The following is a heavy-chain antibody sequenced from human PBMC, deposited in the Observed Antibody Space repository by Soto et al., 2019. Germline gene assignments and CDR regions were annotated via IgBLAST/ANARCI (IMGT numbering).Heavy chain of an antibody. V-gene: IGHV1-2*02. CDR3: ARKPSLDYIRWGLDP. CDR2: INPKSDDT. CDR1: GYPFSDNQ. Sequence: ASVKVSCKASGYPFSDNQIHWLRRAPGQGLEWMGRINPKSDDTNYAQKFQGRVTMTRDTSIDTAYLELTGLTSDDTATYYCARKPSLDYIRWGLDPWGQGTLVTVSS. D-gene: IGHD4-4*01. J-gene: IGHJ5*02.